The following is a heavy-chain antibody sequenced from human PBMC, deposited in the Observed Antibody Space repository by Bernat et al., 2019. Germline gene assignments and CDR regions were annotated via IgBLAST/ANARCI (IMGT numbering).Heavy chain of an antibody. CDR3: ARDRAVAVKINYYYGMDV. CDR2: IYSGGST. V-gene: IGHV3-66*01. D-gene: IGHD6-19*01. CDR1: GFTVSSNY. Sequence: EVQLVESGGGLVQPGGSLRLSCAASGFTVSSNYMSWVRQAPGKGLEWVSVIYSGGSTYYADSVKGRFTISRDNSKNTLYLQMNSLRAEDTVVYYCARDRAVAVKINYYYGMDVWGQGTTVTVSS. J-gene: IGHJ6*02.